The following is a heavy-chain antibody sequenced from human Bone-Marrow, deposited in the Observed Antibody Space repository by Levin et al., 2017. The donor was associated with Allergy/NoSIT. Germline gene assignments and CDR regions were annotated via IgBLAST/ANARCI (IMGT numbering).Heavy chain of an antibody. V-gene: IGHV3-21*01. CDR2: ISSSSNYK. D-gene: IGHD2-15*01. CDR1: GLSFSLYS. J-gene: IGHJ6*02. CDR3: ARGLGYCDGGMCYSVDYYYYYGMDV. Sequence: TSGGSLRLSCAASGLSFSLYSMNWVRQAPGKGLEWVSSISSSSNYKYYADSVRGRFTISRDNAKNSLYLQMNSLGADDTAVYYCARGLGYCDGGMCYSVDYYYYYGMDVWGQGTTVTVSS.